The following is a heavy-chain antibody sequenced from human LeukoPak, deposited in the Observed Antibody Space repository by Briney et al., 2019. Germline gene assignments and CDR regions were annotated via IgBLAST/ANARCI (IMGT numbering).Heavy chain of an antibody. CDR3: ASKGALGHIDS. CDR2: TYYRSKWYN. J-gene: IGHJ4*02. V-gene: IGHV6-1*01. Sequence: SQTLSLTCAISGDSVSSNSAAWHWIRQSPSRGLEWLGRTYYRSKWYNEYAVSVKSRITINPDTSKNQFSLQLNSMIPEDTAVYYCASKGALGHIDSWGQGTLVTVSS. CDR1: GDSVSSNSAA.